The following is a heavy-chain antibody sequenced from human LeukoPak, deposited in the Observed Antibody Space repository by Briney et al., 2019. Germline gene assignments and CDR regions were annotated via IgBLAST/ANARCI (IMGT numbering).Heavy chain of an antibody. CDR3: ARDLRGYSYYYGMDV. CDR1: GYTFTSYY. CDR2: INPSGGST. V-gene: IGHV1-46*01. J-gene: IGHJ6*02. D-gene: IGHD5-12*01. Sequence: ASVKGSCKASGYTFTSYYMHWVRQAPGQGLEWMGIINPSGGSTSYAQKFQGRVTMTRDTSTSTVYMELSSLRSEDTAVYYCARDLRGYSYYYGMDVWGQGTTVTVSS.